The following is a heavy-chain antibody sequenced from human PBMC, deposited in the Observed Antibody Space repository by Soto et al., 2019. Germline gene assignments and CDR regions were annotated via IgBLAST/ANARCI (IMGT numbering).Heavy chain of an antibody. J-gene: IGHJ6*02. CDR1: GYTFTSYD. CDR2: MNPNSGNT. D-gene: IGHD3-22*01. Sequence: QVQLVQSGAEVKKPGASVKVSCKASGYTFTSYDINWVRQATGQGLEWMGWMNPNSGNTGYAQKFQGRVTTARNTSTSTAYMEQSRLRSEDTAVYYCASGYYDSSGSEYYYYYGMDVWGQGTTVTVSS. CDR3: ASGYYDSSGSEYYYYYGMDV. V-gene: IGHV1-8*01.